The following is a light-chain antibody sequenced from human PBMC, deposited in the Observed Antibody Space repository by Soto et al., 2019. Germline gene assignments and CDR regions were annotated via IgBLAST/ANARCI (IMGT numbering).Light chain of an antibody. CDR2: EVS. V-gene: IGLV2-14*01. CDR3: ISSINNSPYV. J-gene: IGLJ1*01. CDR1: SSDIGAYNY. Sequence: QSALTQPASVSGSPGQSITISCTGTSSDIGAYNYVSWYQQHPGKAPKLLIFEVSHRPSGVSIRFSGSKSGNTASLTISGLQAEDEADYYCISSINNSPYVFGTGTKLTVL.